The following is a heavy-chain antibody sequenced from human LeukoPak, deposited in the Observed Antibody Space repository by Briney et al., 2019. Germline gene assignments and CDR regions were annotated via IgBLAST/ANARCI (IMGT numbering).Heavy chain of an antibody. V-gene: IGHV3-66*01. Sequence: QSGGSLRLSCAASRLTVSRNYMSWVSQAPGKGLEWVSVIYSGGNTYYADSVKGRFTISRDNSKNTLYLQMNSLRAEDTAVYYCARVSGDSTYYFDYWGQGTLVTVSS. CDR1: RLTVSRNY. J-gene: IGHJ4*02. CDR2: IYSGGNT. CDR3: ARVSGDSTYYFDY. D-gene: IGHD2-21*02.